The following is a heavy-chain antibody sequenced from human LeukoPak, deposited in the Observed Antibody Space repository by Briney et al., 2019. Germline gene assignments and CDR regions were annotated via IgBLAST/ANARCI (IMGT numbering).Heavy chain of an antibody. J-gene: IGHJ6*03. Sequence: ASVKVSCKASGYTFTSYGISWVRQAPGQGLEWMGWISAYNGNTNYAQKLQGRVTMTTDTSTSTAYMDLRSLRSDDTAVYYCARDPPYYYDSSGYYTYYYYYMDVWGKGTTVTVSS. CDR3: ARDPPYYYDSSGYYTYYYYYMDV. CDR2: ISAYNGNT. CDR1: GYTFTSYG. V-gene: IGHV1-18*01. D-gene: IGHD3-22*01.